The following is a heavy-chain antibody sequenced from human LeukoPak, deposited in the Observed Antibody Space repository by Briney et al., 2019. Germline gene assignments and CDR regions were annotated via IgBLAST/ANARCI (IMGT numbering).Heavy chain of an antibody. Sequence: EASVKVSCKASGGTFSSYAISWVRQAPGQGLEWMGWINTNAGNPTYAQGFTGRFVFSLDTSVSTAYLQISSLKAEDTAVYYCARDLGAPYSSGPPDAFDIWGQGTMVTVSS. J-gene: IGHJ3*02. V-gene: IGHV7-4-1*02. D-gene: IGHD6-19*01. CDR3: ARDLGAPYSSGPPDAFDI. CDR1: GGTFSSYA. CDR2: INTNAGNP.